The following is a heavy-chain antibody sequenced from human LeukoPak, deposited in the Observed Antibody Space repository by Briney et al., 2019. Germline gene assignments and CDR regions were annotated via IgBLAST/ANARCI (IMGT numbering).Heavy chain of an antibody. V-gene: IGHV7-4-1*02. Sequence: ASVTVSCKASGYSFTSYAMNWVRQAPGQGLEWMGWINTNTGNPTYAQGFTGRFVFSLDTSVSTAYLQISSLKAEDTAVYYCARVPLPYYDFWSGYPGYYYYYMDVWGKGTTVTVSS. D-gene: IGHD3-3*01. CDR2: INTNTGNP. J-gene: IGHJ6*03. CDR3: ARVPLPYYDFWSGYPGYYYYYMDV. CDR1: GYSFTSYA.